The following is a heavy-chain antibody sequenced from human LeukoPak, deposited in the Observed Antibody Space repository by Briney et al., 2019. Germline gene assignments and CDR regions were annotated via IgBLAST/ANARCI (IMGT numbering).Heavy chain of an antibody. CDR3: ARDATLYDSRAYYYLW. V-gene: IGHV1-69*13. D-gene: IGHD3-22*01. J-gene: IGHJ4*02. CDR1: GGTFSRYA. CDR2: IIPMFRTV. Sequence: SVKVSCKASGGTFSRYAISWVRQAPGQGLEWMGGIIPMFRTVNYAQKFQGRVTVTADESTSTAYMELTSLRSEDTAVYYCARDATLYDSRAYYYLWWGQGTLVTVSS.